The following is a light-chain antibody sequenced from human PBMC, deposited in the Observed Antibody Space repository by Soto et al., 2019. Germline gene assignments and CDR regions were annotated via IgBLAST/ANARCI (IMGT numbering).Light chain of an antibody. CDR3: QQSYSTPRT. Sequence: DIQMTQSPSSLSASVGDRVTITGRASQSIRSYLNWYQQKPGKAPKLLIYAASSLQTGVPSRFSGSGSGTDFSLTISSLQPEDFSTYYCQQSYSTPRTFGQGTKV. CDR2: AAS. V-gene: IGKV1-39*01. J-gene: IGKJ1*01. CDR1: QSIRSY.